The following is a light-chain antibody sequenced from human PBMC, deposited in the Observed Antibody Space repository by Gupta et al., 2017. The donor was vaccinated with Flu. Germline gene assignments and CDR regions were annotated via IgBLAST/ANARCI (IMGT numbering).Light chain of an antibody. CDR1: QGISHY. V-gene: IGKV1-27*01. J-gene: IGKJ1*01. CDR2: AAS. CDR3: QKCNSAPWT. Sequence: GDRVTIPCRASQGISHYLAWYQLKPGKVPKLLIYAASTLQSGVPSRFSGGRSGTDFTLTISSLQPEDVATYYCQKCNSAPWTFGPGTNVEIK.